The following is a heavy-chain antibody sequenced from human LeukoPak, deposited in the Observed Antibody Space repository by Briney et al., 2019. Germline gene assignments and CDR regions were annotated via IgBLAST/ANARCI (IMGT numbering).Heavy chain of an antibody. CDR2: IIPILGIA. V-gene: IGHV1-69*02. CDR1: GYTFTGYY. CDR3: ASVRGVIIFHPFDH. Sequence: PKASVKVSCKASGYTFTGYYMHWVRQAPGQGLEWMGRIIPILGIANYAQKFQGRVTITADKSTSTAYMELSSLRSEDTAVYYCASVRGVIIFHPFDHWGQGTLVTVSS. J-gene: IGHJ4*02. D-gene: IGHD3-10*02.